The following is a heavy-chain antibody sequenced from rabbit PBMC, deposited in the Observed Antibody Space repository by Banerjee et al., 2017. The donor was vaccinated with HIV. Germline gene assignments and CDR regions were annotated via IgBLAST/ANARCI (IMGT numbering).Heavy chain of an antibody. CDR1: GFTLSSNYW. J-gene: IGHJ4*01. V-gene: IGHV1S45*01. CDR3: ARDRGIITPFNL. Sequence: QEQLEESGGDLVKPEGSLTLTCTASGFTLSSNYWICWVRQAPGKGLEWIGCIYAGSDSTCYASWAKGRFTISKTSSTTVTLQMTSLTAADTATYFCARDRGIITPFNLWGQGTLVTVS. CDR2: IYAGSDST.